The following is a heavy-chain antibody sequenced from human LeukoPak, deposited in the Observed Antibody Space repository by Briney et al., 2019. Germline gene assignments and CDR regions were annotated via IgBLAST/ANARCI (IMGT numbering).Heavy chain of an antibody. CDR1: GDSISSSSYY. V-gene: IGHV4-39*01. CDR3: ARQWFED. CDR2: IYYSGTT. Sequence: SLETLSLTCTVSGDSISSSSYYWGWIRQPPGKGLEWIGSIYYSGTTYYNLSLKSRVTISVDTSKNHFSLKLSSVTAADTAVYYCARQWFEDWGQGTLVTVSP. J-gene: IGHJ5*02.